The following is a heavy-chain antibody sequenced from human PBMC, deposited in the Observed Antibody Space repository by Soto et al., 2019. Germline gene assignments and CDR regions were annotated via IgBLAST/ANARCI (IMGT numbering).Heavy chain of an antibody. CDR1: GGSISSSSYY. J-gene: IGHJ3*02. CDR2: IYYSGST. Sequence: QLQLQESGPGLVKPSETLSLTCTVSGGSISSSSYYWGWIRQPPGKGLEWIGSIYYSGSTYYNPSLKSRVTISVDTSKNQFSLKLSSVTAADTAVYYCARLPRGNKDAFDIWGQGTMVTVSS. V-gene: IGHV4-39*01. D-gene: IGHD3-16*01. CDR3: ARLPRGNKDAFDI.